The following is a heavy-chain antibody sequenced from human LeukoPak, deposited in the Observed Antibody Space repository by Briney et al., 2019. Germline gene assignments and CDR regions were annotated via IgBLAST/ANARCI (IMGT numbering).Heavy chain of an antibody. CDR2: INHSGST. Sequence: SETLSLTCAVYGGSFSGYYWSWIRQPPGKGLEWIGEINHSGSTNYNPSLKSRVTISVDTSKNQFSLKLSSVTAADTAVYYCARGNRYYGSGSYYNRPWDWFDPWGQGTLVTASS. CDR3: ARGNRYYGSGSYYNRPWDWFDP. D-gene: IGHD3-10*01. CDR1: GGSFSGYY. J-gene: IGHJ5*02. V-gene: IGHV4-34*01.